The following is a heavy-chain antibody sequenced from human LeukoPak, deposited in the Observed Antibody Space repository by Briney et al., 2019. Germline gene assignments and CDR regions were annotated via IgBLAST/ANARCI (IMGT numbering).Heavy chain of an antibody. CDR2: IYYSGST. D-gene: IGHD3-22*01. V-gene: IGHV4-59*01. J-gene: IGHJ4*02. CDR1: GGSISSYY. Sequence: SETLSLTCTVSGGSISSYYWSWIRQPPGKGLEWIGYIYYSGSTNYNPSLKSRVTISVDTSKNQFSLKLSSVTAADTAVYYCARVRLLPLYFDYWGQGTLVTVSS. CDR3: ARVRLLPLYFDY.